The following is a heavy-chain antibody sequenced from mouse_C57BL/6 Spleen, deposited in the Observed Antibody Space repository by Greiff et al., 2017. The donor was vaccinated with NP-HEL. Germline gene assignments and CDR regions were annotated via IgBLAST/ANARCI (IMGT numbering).Heavy chain of an antibody. V-gene: IGHV1-59*01. CDR1: GYTFTSYW. CDR3: ASGGDYGGFAY. CDR2: IDPSDSYT. D-gene: IGHD2-4*01. Sequence: QVQLKQPGAELVRPGTSVKLSCKASGYTFTSYWMHWVKQRPGQGLEWIGVIDPSDSYTNYNQKFKGKATLTVDTSSSTAYMQLSSLTSEDSAVYYCASGGDYGGFAYWGQGTLVTVSA. J-gene: IGHJ3*01.